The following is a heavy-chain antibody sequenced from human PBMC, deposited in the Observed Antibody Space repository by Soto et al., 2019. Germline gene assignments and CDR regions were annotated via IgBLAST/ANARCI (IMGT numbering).Heavy chain of an antibody. J-gene: IGHJ4*02. CDR3: ASRGYSSSWYGVFYYFDY. Sequence: ASVKVSCKASGYTFTSYAMHWVRQAPGQRLEWMGWINAGNGNTKYSQKFQGRVTITRDTSASTAYMELSSLRSEDTAVYYCASRGYSSSWYGVFYYFDYWGQGTLVTVSS. CDR1: GYTFTSYA. D-gene: IGHD6-13*01. CDR2: INAGNGNT. V-gene: IGHV1-3*01.